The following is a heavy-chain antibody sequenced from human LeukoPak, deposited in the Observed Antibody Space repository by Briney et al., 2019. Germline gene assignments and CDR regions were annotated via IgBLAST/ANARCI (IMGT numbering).Heavy chain of an antibody. V-gene: IGHV1-58*01. D-gene: IGHD6-13*01. CDR3: AAVRSLAAGYY. CDR1: GFTFTSSA. Sequence: SVKVSCKASGFTFTSSAVQWVRQARGQRLEWIGWIVVGSGNTNYAQKFQERVTITRNMSTSTAYMELSSLRSEGTAVYYCAAVRSLAAGYYWGQGTLVTVSS. CDR2: IVVGSGNT. J-gene: IGHJ4*02.